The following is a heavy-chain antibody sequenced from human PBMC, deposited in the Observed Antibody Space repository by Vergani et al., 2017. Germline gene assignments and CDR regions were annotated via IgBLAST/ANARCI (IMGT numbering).Heavy chain of an antibody. CDR1: GGSISSSSYY. J-gene: IGHJ4*02. V-gene: IGHV4-39*01. CDR2: IYYSGST. CDR3: ASTGIWELFDY. D-gene: IGHD1-26*01. Sequence: QLQLQESGPGLVKPSETLSLTCTVSGGSISSSSYYWGWIRQPPGKGLEWIGSIYYSGSTYYNPPLKSRVTISVDTSKNQFSLKLSSVTAADTAVYYCASTGIWELFDYWGQGTLVTVSS.